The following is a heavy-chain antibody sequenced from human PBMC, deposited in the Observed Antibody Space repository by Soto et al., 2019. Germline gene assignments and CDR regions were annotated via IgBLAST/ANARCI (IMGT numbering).Heavy chain of an antibody. CDR3: ASKIVLVPGATGDYFDS. D-gene: IGHD3-10*01. CDR2: IDYSGST. Sequence: VQLQESGPGLVKASQTLSLTCTVSDDSITNADYYWSWIRHSPGKGLEWIGHIDYSGSTDFNPSLKSRVSIPVDTSKNQFSLKLRSVTAADTALYYCASKIVLVPGATGDYFDSWGQGTLVTVSS. J-gene: IGHJ4*02. V-gene: IGHV4-30-4*01. CDR1: DDSITNADYY.